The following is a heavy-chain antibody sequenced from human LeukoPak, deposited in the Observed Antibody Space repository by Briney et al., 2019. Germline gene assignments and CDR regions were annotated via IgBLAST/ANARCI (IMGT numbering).Heavy chain of an antibody. Sequence: GGSLRLSCAASGFTFSSYAMHWVRQAPGKGLEYVSAISSNGGSTYYANSVKGRFTISRDNSKNTLYLQMGSLRAEDMAVYYCARDSVPDKWLARRREGHWFDPWGQGTLVTVSS. CDR3: ARDSVPDKWLARRREGHWFDP. CDR2: ISSNGGST. D-gene: IGHD6-19*01. V-gene: IGHV3-64*01. CDR1: GFTFSSYA. J-gene: IGHJ5*02.